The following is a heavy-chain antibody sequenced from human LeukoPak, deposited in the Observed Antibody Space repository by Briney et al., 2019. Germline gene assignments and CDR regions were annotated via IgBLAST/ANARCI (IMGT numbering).Heavy chain of an antibody. Sequence: PGGSLRLSCAASGFTFSSYAMGWVRQAPGKGLEWVSAISGSGGSTYYADSVKGRFTISRDNSKNTLYLQMNSLRAEDTAVYYCAKSNQYCSGGSCSFGPWGQGTLVTVSS. CDR1: GFTFSSYA. D-gene: IGHD2-15*01. CDR2: ISGSGGST. V-gene: IGHV3-23*01. J-gene: IGHJ5*02. CDR3: AKSNQYCSGGSCSFGP.